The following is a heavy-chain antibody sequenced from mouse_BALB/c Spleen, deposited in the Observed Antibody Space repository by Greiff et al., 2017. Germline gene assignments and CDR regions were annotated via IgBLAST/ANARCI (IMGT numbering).Heavy chain of an antibody. CDR1: GFTFSDYY. D-gene: IGHD4-1*01. CDR2: ISDGGSYT. V-gene: IGHV5-4*02. CDR3: ARDTGMEYYAMDY. Sequence: EVMLVESGGGLVKPGGSLKLSCAASGFTFSDYYMYWVRQTPEKRLVWVATISDGGSYTYYPDSVKGRFTISRDNAKNNLYLQMSSLKSEDTAMYYCARDTGMEYYAMDYWGQGTSVTVSS. J-gene: IGHJ4*01.